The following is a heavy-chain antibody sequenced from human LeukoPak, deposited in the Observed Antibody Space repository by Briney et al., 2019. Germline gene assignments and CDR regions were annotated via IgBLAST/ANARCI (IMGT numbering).Heavy chain of an antibody. V-gene: IGHV3-7*03. Sequence: GGSLRLSRAASGFTFSSFWMTWVRQAPGKGLEWVANIKQDGSEKYYVDSVKGRFTISRDNAKNSLYLQMNSLRAEDTAVYYCASVSNFYDMDVWGQGTTVTVSS. D-gene: IGHD5/OR15-5a*01. CDR2: IKQDGSEK. CDR3: ASVSNFYDMDV. CDR1: GFTFSSFW. J-gene: IGHJ6*02.